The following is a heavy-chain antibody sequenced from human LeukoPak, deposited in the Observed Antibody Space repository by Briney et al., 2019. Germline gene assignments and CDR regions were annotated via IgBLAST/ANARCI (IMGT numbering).Heavy chain of an antibody. CDR1: NFTFGSYG. V-gene: IGHV3-33*01. D-gene: IGHD6-13*01. Sequence: PGGSLRLSCAASNFTFGSYGMNWVRHVPGKGLEWVAYISYDGSDKYYTDSVKGRFTISRDNSKHTLFLQMNSLRAEDTAVYYCARGVVAAAGTSGDYWGQGTLVTVSS. CDR3: ARGVVAAAGTSGDY. CDR2: ISYDGSDK. J-gene: IGHJ4*02.